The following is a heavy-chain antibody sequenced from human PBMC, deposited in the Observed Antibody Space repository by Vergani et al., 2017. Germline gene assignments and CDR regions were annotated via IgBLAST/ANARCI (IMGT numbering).Heavy chain of an antibody. Sequence: VQLVESGGGLVKPGGSLRLSCAASGYTFTSYAMHWVRQAPGQRLEWMGWINAGNGNTKYSQKFQGRVTITRDTSASTAYMELSSLRSEDTAVYYCARGHDFWSGYLEVXWFDPWGQGTLVTVSS. CDR3: ARGHDFWSGYLEVXWFDP. D-gene: IGHD3-3*01. CDR1: GYTFTSYA. J-gene: IGHJ5*02. V-gene: IGHV1-3*01. CDR2: INAGNGNT.